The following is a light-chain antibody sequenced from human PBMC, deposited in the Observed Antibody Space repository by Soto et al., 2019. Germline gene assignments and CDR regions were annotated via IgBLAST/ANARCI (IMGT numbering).Light chain of an antibody. V-gene: IGLV2-23*02. Sequence: HSVLTQPASVSGSPGQSITISCTGTSSDVGNYNLVSWYQQHPGKAPKLMIYDVSKRPSGVSNRFSGSKSGNTASLTISGLQADDEADYYCCSYAGDSYVFGTGTKVPS. CDR1: SSDVGNYNL. CDR3: CSYAGDSYV. J-gene: IGLJ1*01. CDR2: DVS.